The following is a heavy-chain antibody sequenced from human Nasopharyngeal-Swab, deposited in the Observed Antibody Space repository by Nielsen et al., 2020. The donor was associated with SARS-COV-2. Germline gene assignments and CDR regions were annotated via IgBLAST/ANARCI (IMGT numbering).Heavy chain of an antibody. D-gene: IGHD4-17*01. CDR3: ARRQYGDYYYYYGMDV. V-gene: IGHV3-7*03. J-gene: IGHJ6*02. Sequence: GESLKISCAASGFTFSSYWMSWVRQAPGKGLEWVANITQDGSEKYYVDSVKGRFTISRDNAKNSLYLQMNSLRAEDTAVYYCARRQYGDYYYYYGMDVWGQGTTVTVSS. CDR1: GFTFSSYW. CDR2: ITQDGSEK.